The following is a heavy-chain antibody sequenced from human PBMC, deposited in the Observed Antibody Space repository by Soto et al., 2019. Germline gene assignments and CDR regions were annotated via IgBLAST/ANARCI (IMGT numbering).Heavy chain of an antibody. V-gene: IGHV3-53*01. J-gene: IGHJ4*02. CDR3: ATSESYRLYFDP. Sequence: ALRLSCAASGFIVSSNYMSWVRQAPGKGLEWVSVLYIGGSTYYADSVKGRFTISRDSSKNTLYLQMNSLRAEDTAVYYCATSESYRLYFDPWGQGTLVTVSS. CDR1: GFIVSSNY. CDR2: LYIGGST.